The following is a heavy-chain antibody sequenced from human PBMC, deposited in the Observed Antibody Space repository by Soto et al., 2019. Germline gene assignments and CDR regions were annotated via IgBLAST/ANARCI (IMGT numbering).Heavy chain of an antibody. CDR3: ARGMGGWFGVAYYYGMDV. CDR1: GYTFTSYG. J-gene: IGHJ6*02. CDR2: IIPYNGNT. D-gene: IGHD3-10*01. V-gene: IGHV1-18*01. Sequence: QVQLVQSGAEVKKPGASVKVSCKASGYTFTSYGISWVRQAPGQGLEWMGWIIPYNGNTNYAQKLQGRVTMTTNTSTSTAYMDLMSLRSDDTAVYYCARGMGGWFGVAYYYGMDVWGQGTTVTVSS.